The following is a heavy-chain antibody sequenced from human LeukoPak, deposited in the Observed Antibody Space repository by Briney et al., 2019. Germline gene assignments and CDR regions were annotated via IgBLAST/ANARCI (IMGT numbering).Heavy chain of an antibody. Sequence: SVKVSCRASGGTFSSYAISWVRQAPGQGLEWMGGIIPIFGTANYAQKFQGRVTITAGESTSTAYMELSSLRSEDTAVYYCARTKVGGHGYYPFDYWGQGTLVTVSS. V-gene: IGHV1-69*13. CDR2: IIPIFGTA. J-gene: IGHJ4*02. CDR1: GGTFSSYA. CDR3: ARTKVGGHGYYPFDY. D-gene: IGHD5-18*01.